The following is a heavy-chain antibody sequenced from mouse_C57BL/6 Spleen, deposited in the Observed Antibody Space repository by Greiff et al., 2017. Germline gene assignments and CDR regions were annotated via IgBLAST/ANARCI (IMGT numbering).Heavy chain of an antibody. CDR1: GYTFTSYW. CDR3: ARWGTVGDY. V-gene: IGHV1-61*01. D-gene: IGHD1-1*01. CDR2: IYPSDSET. Sequence: VQLQQPGAELVRPGSSVKLSCKASGYTFTSYWLDWVKQRPGQGLELIGNIYPSDSETHYNQKFKDKATLTVDKSSSTAYMQLSSLTSEDSAVYYCARWGTVGDYWGQGTTLTVSS. J-gene: IGHJ2*01.